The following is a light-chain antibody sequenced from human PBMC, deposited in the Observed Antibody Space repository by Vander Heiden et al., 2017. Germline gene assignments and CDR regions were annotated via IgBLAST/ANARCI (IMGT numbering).Light chain of an antibody. Sequence: SYELTQPPSVSVAPGQTARITCSGDALPKQYAYWYRQKPGQAPVLVIFKDSERPSGIPERFSGSSSGTTVTLTISGVQAEDEADYYCQSADSSGTYPYVVFGGGTKLTVL. V-gene: IGLV3-25*03. CDR3: QSADSSGTYPYVV. CDR2: KDS. CDR1: ALPKQY. J-gene: IGLJ2*01.